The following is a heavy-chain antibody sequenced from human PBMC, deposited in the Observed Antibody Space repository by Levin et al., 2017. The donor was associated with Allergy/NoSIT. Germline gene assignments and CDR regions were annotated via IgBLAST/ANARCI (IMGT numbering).Heavy chain of an antibody. CDR2: ISGSGGST. V-gene: IGHV3-23*01. Sequence: GGSLRLSCAASGFTFSSYAMSWVRQAPGKGLEWVSAISGSGGSTYYADSVKGRFTISRDNSKNTLYLQMNSLRAEDTAVYYCANLPWGHDAFDIWGQGTMVTVSS. CDR3: ANLPWGHDAFDI. J-gene: IGHJ3*02. D-gene: IGHD7-27*01. CDR1: GFTFSSYA.